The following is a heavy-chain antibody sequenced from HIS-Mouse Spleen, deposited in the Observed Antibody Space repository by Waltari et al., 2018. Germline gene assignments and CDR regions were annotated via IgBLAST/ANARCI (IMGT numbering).Heavy chain of an antibody. CDR3: ARRNYDILTGYYLNWFDP. CDR1: GGSISSSSYY. CDR2: IYYSGST. Sequence: QLQLQESGPGLVKPSETLSLTCTVSGGSISSSSYYWGWIRQPPGKGLEWIGSIYYSGSTYYNPYLKSRVTISVDTSKNQFSLKLSSVTAADTAVYYCARRNYDILTGYYLNWFDPWGQGTLVTVSS. D-gene: IGHD3-9*01. J-gene: IGHJ5*02. V-gene: IGHV4-39*07.